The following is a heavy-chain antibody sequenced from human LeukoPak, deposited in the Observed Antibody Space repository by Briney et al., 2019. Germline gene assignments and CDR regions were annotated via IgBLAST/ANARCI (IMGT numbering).Heavy chain of an antibody. CDR1: GFTFSSYA. D-gene: IGHD3-22*01. V-gene: IGHV3-21*01. CDR2: ISSSSSYI. J-gene: IGHJ3*02. CDR3: ARDGYYYDSSGYYQEAFDI. Sequence: GGSLRLSCAASGFTFSSYAMNWVRQAPGKGLEWVSSISSSSSYIYYADSVKGRFTISRDNAKNSLYLQMNSLRAEDTAVYYCARDGYYYDSSGYYQEAFDIWGQGTMVTVSS.